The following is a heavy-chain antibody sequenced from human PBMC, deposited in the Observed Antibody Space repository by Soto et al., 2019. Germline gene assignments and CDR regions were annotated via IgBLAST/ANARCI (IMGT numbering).Heavy chain of an antibody. J-gene: IGHJ4*02. CDR1: GFTFRQYA. CDR2: ISDSGTRT. V-gene: IGHV3-23*01. Sequence: EAQLLESGGGLVQPGESLRLSCAASGFTFRQYAMSWVRQAPGKGLEWVSAISDSGTRTYYADSVQGRFTVSRDNSRNTLYLQMNSLRAEDTAVYYCAKVFVATIREGFDYWGQGNLVTVSS. CDR3: AKVFVATIREGFDY. D-gene: IGHD5-12*01.